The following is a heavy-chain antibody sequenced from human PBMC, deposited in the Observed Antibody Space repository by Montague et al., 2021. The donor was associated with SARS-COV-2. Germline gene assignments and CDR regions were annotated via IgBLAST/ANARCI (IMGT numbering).Heavy chain of an antibody. D-gene: IGHD6-19*01. J-gene: IGHJ6*02. CDR1: GGSINSYY. CDR2: IYYSGST. CDR3: AGRPTPSYSSGWYLFYYTMDV. V-gene: IGHV4-59*01. Sequence: SETLSLTCAVSGGSINSYYWSWIRQPPGKELEWIGYIYYSGSTIYNPSLKSRVTISIDTSKNQFSLKLNSVTAADTAVYYCAGRPTPSYSSGWYLFYYTMDVWGQGTTVTVSS.